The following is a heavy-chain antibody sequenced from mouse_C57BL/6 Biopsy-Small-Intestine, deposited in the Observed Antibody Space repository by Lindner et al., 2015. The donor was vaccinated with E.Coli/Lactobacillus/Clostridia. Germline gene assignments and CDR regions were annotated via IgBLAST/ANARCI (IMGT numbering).Heavy chain of an antibody. CDR1: GYTFTEYN. J-gene: IGHJ2*01. Sequence: LQLQESGVELVKPGASVKLSCKASGYTFTEYNIYWVKQRSGQGLEWIGWFYPGSGSVMYNEKFKDKATLTADKSSSTVYMELNRLTSEDSAVYFCARHEEGIYYGNFYFDYWGQGTTLTVSS. CDR2: FYPGSGSV. V-gene: IGHV1-62-2*01. CDR3: ARHEEGIYYGNFYFDY. D-gene: IGHD2-1*01.